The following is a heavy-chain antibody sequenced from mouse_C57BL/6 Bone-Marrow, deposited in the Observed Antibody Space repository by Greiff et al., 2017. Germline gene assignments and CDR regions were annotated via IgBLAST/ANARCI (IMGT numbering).Heavy chain of an antibody. D-gene: IGHD1-1*01. Sequence: QVQLQQSGAELVRPGASVKLSCKASGYTSTDYYINWVKQRPGQGLEWIARIYPGSGNTYYNEKFKGKATLTAEKSSSPAYMQLSSLSSEDSAVYFCARASYYGLDYWGQGTTLTVSS. CDR2: IYPGSGNT. V-gene: IGHV1-76*01. J-gene: IGHJ2*01. CDR1: GYTSTDYY. CDR3: ARASYYGLDY.